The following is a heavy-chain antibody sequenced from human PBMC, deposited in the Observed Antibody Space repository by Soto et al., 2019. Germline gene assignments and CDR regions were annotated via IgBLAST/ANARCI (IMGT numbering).Heavy chain of an antibody. V-gene: IGHV3-33*01. J-gene: IGHJ6*02. CDR2: ICYDGSNK. Sequence: QVQLVESGGGVVQPGRSLRLSCAASGFTFSSYGMHWVRQAPGKGLEWVAVICYDGSNKYYADSVKGRFTISRDNSKNTLYLQMNSLRAEDTAVYYCARDPGACGGDCYSIGYYYYYGMDVWGQGTTVTVSS. CDR3: ARDPGACGGDCYSIGYYYYYGMDV. CDR1: GFTFSSYG. D-gene: IGHD2-21*02.